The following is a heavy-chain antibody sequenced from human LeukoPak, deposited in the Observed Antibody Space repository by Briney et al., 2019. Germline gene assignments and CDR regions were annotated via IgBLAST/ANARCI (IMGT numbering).Heavy chain of an antibody. J-gene: IGHJ4*02. Sequence: GASVKVSCKASGYTFTGYYMHWVRQAPGQGLEWMGWINPNSGGTNYAQKFQGRVTMTRDTSISTAYMELSRLRSDDTAVYYCAAAERHMLTGYYRYDYWGQGTLSPSPQ. CDR2: INPNSGGT. CDR3: AAAERHMLTGYYRYDY. D-gene: IGHD3-9*01. CDR1: GYTFTGYY. V-gene: IGHV1-2*02.